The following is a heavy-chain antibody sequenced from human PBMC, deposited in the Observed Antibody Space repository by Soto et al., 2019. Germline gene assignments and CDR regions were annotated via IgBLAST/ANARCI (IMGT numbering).Heavy chain of an antibody. CDR1: GGSFSGYY. Sequence: QVQLQQWGAGLLKPSETLSLTCAVYGGSFSGYYWTWIRQPPATGLEWIGEINHSGSTNYNPSLKNRVTISVDTSKNQISLKLTSVTAADTAVYYCARDKITGLFDYWGQGTLVTVSS. CDR3: ARDKITGLFDY. D-gene: IGHD2-8*02. J-gene: IGHJ4*02. V-gene: IGHV4-34*01. CDR2: INHSGST.